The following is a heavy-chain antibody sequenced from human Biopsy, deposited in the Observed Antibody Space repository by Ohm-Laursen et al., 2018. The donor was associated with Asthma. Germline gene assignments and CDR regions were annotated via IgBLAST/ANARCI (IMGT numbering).Heavy chain of an antibody. CDR2: ISSDGSHE. V-gene: IGHV3-30*03. J-gene: IGHJ6*02. CDR3: ATCEVGYYHYGMDV. CDR1: GFSFSNYG. Sequence: SLRLSCAASGFSFSNYGMHWVRQAPGKGLEWVALISSDGSHEFYADSVKGRFTISRDNSKDTMYLHMSSLRGEDTAVYYCATCEVGYYHYGMDVWGQGTTVNVSS. D-gene: IGHD1-26*01.